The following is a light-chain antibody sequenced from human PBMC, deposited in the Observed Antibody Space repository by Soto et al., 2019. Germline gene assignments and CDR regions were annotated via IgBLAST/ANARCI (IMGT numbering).Light chain of an antibody. CDR2: GAS. CDR3: QQYGSSPLT. V-gene: IGKV3-20*01. Sequence: EIVLTQSPGTLSLSPGERATLSCRASQSVSSSYLAWYQQKPGQAPRLLIYGASSRATGIPDRFSGSGSGTDFTINISRLEPEDVEVYYCQQYGSSPLTFGQGTKVEIK. CDR1: QSVSSSY. J-gene: IGKJ1*01.